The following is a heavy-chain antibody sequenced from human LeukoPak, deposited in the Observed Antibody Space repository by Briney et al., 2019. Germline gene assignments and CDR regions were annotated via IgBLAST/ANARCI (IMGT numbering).Heavy chain of an antibody. Sequence: GGSLRLSCAASGFTFDDYAMHWVRQAPGKGLEWVSGISWNSGSMGYADSVKGRFTISRDNAKNSLYLQMNSLRAEDMALYYCAKDNRYDSSGYYYWYFDLWGRGTLVTVSS. CDR1: GFTFDDYA. J-gene: IGHJ2*01. D-gene: IGHD3-22*01. CDR2: ISWNSGSM. V-gene: IGHV3-9*03. CDR3: AKDNRYDSSGYYYWYFDL.